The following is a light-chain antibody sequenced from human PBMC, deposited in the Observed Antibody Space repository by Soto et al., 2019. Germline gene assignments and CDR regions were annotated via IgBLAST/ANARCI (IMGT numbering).Light chain of an antibody. CDR1: QSISSSY. CDR2: EGS. J-gene: IGKJ2*01. V-gene: IGKV3-20*01. CDR3: QQYDSSHTYT. Sequence: EIVLTQSPGTLSLSPGDRATLSCRASQSISSSYLAWYQQKPGQAPRFLIYEGSNRATGIPGRFSGSGSGIAFTLTISRLEPEDFAVYYCQQYDSSHTYTFGQGTKLEIK.